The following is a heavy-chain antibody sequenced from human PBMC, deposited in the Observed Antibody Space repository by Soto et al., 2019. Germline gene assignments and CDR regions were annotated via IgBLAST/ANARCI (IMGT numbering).Heavy chain of an antibody. CDR1: GFTFSGYT. V-gene: IGHV3-23*01. J-gene: IGHJ4*02. CDR3: ARWSYLDY. CDR2: ISGSDGKT. D-gene: IGHD3-3*01. Sequence: PGGSLRLSCAASGFTFSGYTMNWVRQAPGKGLEWVSTISGSDGKTFYADSVKGRFSISRDTSQSTLYLQMNSLRADDTAMYYCARWSYLDYWGQGTRVTVSS.